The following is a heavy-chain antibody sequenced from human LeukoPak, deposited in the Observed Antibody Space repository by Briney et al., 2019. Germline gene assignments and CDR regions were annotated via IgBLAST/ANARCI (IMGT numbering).Heavy chain of an antibody. V-gene: IGHV3-48*03. Sequence: GGSLRLSCAASGFTFSSYEMNWVRQAPGKGLEWVSYISSSGSTIYYADSVKGRFTISRDNAKNSLYLQMNSLRAEDTAVYYCARDPYYYDSSGYSNAFDIWGQGTMVTVSS. D-gene: IGHD3-22*01. CDR3: ARDPYYYDSSGYSNAFDI. J-gene: IGHJ3*02. CDR2: ISSSGSTI. CDR1: GFTFSSYE.